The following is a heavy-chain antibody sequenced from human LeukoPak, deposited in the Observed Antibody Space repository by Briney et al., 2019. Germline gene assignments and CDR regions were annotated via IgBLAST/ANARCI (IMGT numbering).Heavy chain of an antibody. CDR3: ARDKKSGESSEIDY. D-gene: IGHD3-10*01. CDR2: INRDGSTT. J-gene: IGHJ4*02. CDR1: GFTFSNYW. Sequence: GGSLRLSSAASGFTFSNYWVHWVRQAPGKGLVWVSRINRDGSTTNYADSVKGRFTVSRDNAKNTLNLQMNSLRAEDTAVYYCARDKKSGESSEIDYWGQGTLVTVSS. V-gene: IGHV3-74*01.